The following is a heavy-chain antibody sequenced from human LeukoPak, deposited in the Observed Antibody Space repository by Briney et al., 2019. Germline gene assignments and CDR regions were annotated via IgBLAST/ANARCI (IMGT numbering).Heavy chain of an antibody. CDR2: IYTSGST. J-gene: IGHJ5*02. CDR3: ARQPVLLWFGEENWFDP. D-gene: IGHD3-10*01. CDR1: GGSISSSSYY. Sequence: PSETLSLTCTVSGGSISSSSYYWGWIRQPAGKGLEWIGRIYTSGSTNYNPSLKSRVTMSVDTSKNQFSLKLSSVTAADTAVYYCARQPVLLWFGEENWFDPWGQGTLVTVSS. V-gene: IGHV4-61*02.